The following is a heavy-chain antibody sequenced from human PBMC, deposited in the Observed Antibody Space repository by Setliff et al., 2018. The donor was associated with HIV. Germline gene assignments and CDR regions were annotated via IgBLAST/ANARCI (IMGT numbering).Heavy chain of an antibody. D-gene: IGHD3-22*01. Sequence: SVKVSCKASGGTFSSYAISWVRQAPGQGLEWMGGIIPIFGTANYAQKFQGRVTITADESTSTAYMELSSLRSEDTAVYYCARPHSAQYYYDSSGYPGAFDIWGQGTMVTVPS. CDR1: GGTFSSYA. CDR3: ARPHSAQYYYDSSGYPGAFDI. CDR2: IIPIFGTA. J-gene: IGHJ3*02. V-gene: IGHV1-69*13.